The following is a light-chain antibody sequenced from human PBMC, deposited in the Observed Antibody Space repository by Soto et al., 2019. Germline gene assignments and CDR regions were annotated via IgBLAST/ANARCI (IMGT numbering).Light chain of an antibody. V-gene: IGLV2-14*03. CDR2: DVY. CDR1: SSDIGGYNY. Sequence: QSALTQPASVSGSPGQSITISCIGTSSDIGGYNYVSWYQQHPGKAPKLMIYDVYDRPLGVSNRFSGSKSGNTASLTISGLQAEDEADYYCCSYAGTSSYVFGTGTKVTVL. CDR3: CSYAGTSSYV. J-gene: IGLJ1*01.